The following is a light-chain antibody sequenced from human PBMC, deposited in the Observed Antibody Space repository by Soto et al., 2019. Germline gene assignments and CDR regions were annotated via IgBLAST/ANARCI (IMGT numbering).Light chain of an antibody. V-gene: IGLV2-14*01. Sequence: QSALTQPASVSGSPGQSITISCTGTSSDIGSYNYVSWYQHYPGKAPRLLIYEVTNRPSGVSNRFSGSKSGNTASLTISGLQAEDDADYYCCSYGSSRTCVFGGGTKLTVL. CDR3: CSYGSSRTCV. CDR1: SSDIGSYNY. CDR2: EVT. J-gene: IGLJ3*02.